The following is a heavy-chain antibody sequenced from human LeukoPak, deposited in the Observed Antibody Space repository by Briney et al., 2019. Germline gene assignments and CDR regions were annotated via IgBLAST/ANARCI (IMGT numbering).Heavy chain of an antibody. CDR2: IKSKTDGGTT. D-gene: IGHD6-19*01. V-gene: IGHV3-15*01. Sequence: GGSLRLSCAASGFTFSNAWMSWVRQAPGKGLEWVGRIKSKTDGGTTDYAAPVKGRFTILRDDSKNTLYLQMNSLKTEDTAVYYCTTDLGSGGFDYWGQGTLVTVSS. J-gene: IGHJ4*02. CDR3: TTDLGSGGFDY. CDR1: GFTFSNAW.